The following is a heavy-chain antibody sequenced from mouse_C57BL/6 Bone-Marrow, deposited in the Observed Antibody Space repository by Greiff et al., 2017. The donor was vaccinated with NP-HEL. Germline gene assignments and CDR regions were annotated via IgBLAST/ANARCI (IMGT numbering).Heavy chain of an antibody. CDR3: ARSSIYYYGSIYYFDY. V-gene: IGHV1-18*01. CDR1: GYTFTDYN. Sequence: VQLQQSGPELVKPGASVKIPCKASGYTFTDYNMDWVKQSHGKSLEWIGDINPNNGGTIYNQKFKGKATLTVDKSSSTAYMELRSLTSEDTAVYYCARSSIYYYGSIYYFDYWGQGTTLTVSS. D-gene: IGHD1-1*01. J-gene: IGHJ2*01. CDR2: INPNNGGT.